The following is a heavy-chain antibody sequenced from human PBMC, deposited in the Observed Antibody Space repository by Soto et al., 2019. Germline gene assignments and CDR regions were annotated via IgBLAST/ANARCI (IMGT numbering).Heavy chain of an antibody. V-gene: IGHV3-74*01. J-gene: IGHJ5*02. Sequence: GGSLRLSCAASGFTFSSYWMHWVRQAPGKGLVWVSRINSDGSSTSYADSVKGRFTISRDNAKNTLYLQMNSLRAEDTAVYYCARSSYYCSSTSCYVGYYGSGNLNWFDPWGQGTLVTVSS. CDR3: ARSSYYCSSTSCYVGYYGSGNLNWFDP. CDR2: INSDGSST. D-gene: IGHD2-2*01. CDR1: GFTFSSYW.